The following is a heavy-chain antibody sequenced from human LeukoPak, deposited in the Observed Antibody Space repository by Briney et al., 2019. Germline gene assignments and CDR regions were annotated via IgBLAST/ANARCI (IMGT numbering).Heavy chain of an antibody. Sequence: GGSLRLSCAAYGFTFSSYWMSWVRQAPGKGLEWVANIKQDGSEKYYVDSVKGRITISRDNAKNSLYLQMNSLRAEDTAVYYCARDSGSSSWPRYYYYMDVWGKGTTVTVSS. CDR2: IKQDGSEK. CDR3: ARDSGSSSWPRYYYYMDV. D-gene: IGHD6-13*01. CDR1: GFTFSSYW. J-gene: IGHJ6*03. V-gene: IGHV3-7*01.